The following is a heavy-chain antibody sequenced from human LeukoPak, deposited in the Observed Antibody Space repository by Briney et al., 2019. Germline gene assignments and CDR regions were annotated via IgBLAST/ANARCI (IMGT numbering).Heavy chain of an antibody. Sequence: GGSLRLSCAASGFTFVGYWMSWVRQAPGKGLEWVAVLSYDGGDKHYADSVKGRFTISRDNSKNTLYLQMNSLRAEDTAVYYCATGPNYDILTGSFDYWGQGTLVTVSS. CDR3: ATGPNYDILTGSFDY. V-gene: IGHV3-30-3*01. J-gene: IGHJ4*02. D-gene: IGHD3-9*01. CDR1: GFTFVGYW. CDR2: LSYDGGDK.